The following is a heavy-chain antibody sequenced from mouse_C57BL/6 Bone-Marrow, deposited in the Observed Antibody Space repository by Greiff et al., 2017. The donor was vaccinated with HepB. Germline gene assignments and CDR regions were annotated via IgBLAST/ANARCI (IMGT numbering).Heavy chain of an antibody. Sequence: QVQLQQSGPGLVQPSQSLSITCTVSGFSLTSYGVHWVRQSPGKGLEWLGVIWRGGSTDYNAAFMSRLSITKDNSKSQVFFKMNSLQADDTAIYYCAKNGGYYGSSYDYAMDYWGQGTSVTVSS. CDR2: IWRGGST. CDR3: AKNGGYYGSSYDYAMDY. D-gene: IGHD1-1*01. V-gene: IGHV2-5*01. J-gene: IGHJ4*01. CDR1: GFSLTSYG.